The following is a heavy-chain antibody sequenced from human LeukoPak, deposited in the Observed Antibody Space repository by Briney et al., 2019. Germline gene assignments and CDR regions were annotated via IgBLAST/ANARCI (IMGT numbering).Heavy chain of an antibody. CDR2: INHSGST. D-gene: IGHD3-10*01. CDR1: GGSFSGYY. Sequence: PSETLSLTCVVYGGSFSGYYGSWIRQPPGKGLEWIGEINHSGSTNYNPSLKSRVTISVDTSKNQFSLKLSSVTAADTAVYYCARGDYYGSGSWDYWGQGTLVTVSS. CDR3: ARGDYYGSGSWDY. J-gene: IGHJ4*02. V-gene: IGHV4-34*01.